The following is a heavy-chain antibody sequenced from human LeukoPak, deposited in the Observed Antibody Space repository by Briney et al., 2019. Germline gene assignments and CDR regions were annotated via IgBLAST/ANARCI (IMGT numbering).Heavy chain of an antibody. J-gene: IGHJ5*02. CDR1: GYSISSGYY. D-gene: IGHD3-10*01. Sequence: SETLSLTCAVSGYSISSGYYWGWIRQPPGKGLEWIGSIYHSGSTYYNPSLKSRVTISVDTSKNQFSLKLSSVTAADTAVYYCARDDPYYYDSGSHYGPAVSGGRWFDPWGQGTLVTVSS. CDR2: IYHSGST. CDR3: ARDDPYYYDSGSHYGPAVSGGRWFDP. V-gene: IGHV4-38-2*02.